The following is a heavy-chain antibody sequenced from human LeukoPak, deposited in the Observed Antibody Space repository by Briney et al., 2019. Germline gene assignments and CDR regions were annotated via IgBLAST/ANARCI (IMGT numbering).Heavy chain of an antibody. CDR3: ARAMLGSYCSSTSCRLPFDY. Sequence: SETLSLTCTVSGGSISSYYWSWIRQPPRKGLEWIGYIYYSGSTNYNPSLKSRVTISVDTSKNQFSLKLSSVTAADTAVYYCARAMLGSYCSSTSCRLPFDYWGQGTLVTVSS. J-gene: IGHJ4*02. CDR1: GGSISSYY. D-gene: IGHD2-2*01. V-gene: IGHV4-59*01. CDR2: IYYSGST.